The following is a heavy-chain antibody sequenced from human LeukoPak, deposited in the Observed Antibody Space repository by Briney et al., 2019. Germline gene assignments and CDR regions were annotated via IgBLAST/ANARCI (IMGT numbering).Heavy chain of an antibody. D-gene: IGHD4-17*01. CDR2: INHSGST. Sequence: PSETLSLTCAVYGGSFSGYYWSWIRQPPGKGLEWIGEINHSGSTNYNPSLESRVTISVDTSKNQFSLKLSSVTAADTAVYYCASGQMTTVTWAFDPWGQGTLVTVSS. CDR3: ASGQMTTVTWAFDP. V-gene: IGHV4-34*01. J-gene: IGHJ5*02. CDR1: GGSFSGYY.